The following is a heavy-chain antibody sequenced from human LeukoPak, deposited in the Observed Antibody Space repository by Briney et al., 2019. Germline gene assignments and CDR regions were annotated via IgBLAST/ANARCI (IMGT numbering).Heavy chain of an antibody. CDR2: ISSSGSTI. V-gene: IGHV3-48*03. D-gene: IGHD2-2*02. Sequence: GGSLRLSCAASGFTFSSYEMNWVRQAPGKGLERVSYISSSGSTIYYADSVKGRFTISRDNAKNSLYLQMNSLRAEDTAVYYCARDKTGDTPDYYYGMDVWGKGTTVTVSS. CDR1: GFTFSSYE. CDR3: ARDKTGDTPDYYYGMDV. J-gene: IGHJ6*04.